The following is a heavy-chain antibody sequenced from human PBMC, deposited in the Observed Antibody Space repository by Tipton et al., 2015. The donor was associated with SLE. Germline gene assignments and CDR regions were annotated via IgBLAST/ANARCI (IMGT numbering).Heavy chain of an antibody. V-gene: IGHV4-38-2*01. CDR1: GYSISSGYY. Sequence: TLSLTCAVSGYSISSGYYWGWIRQPPGKGLEWIGEINHSGSTNYNPSLKSRVTISVDMSKNQFSLKLSSVTAADTAVYYCARALQNYFDYWGQGTLVTVSS. CDR3: ARALQNYFDY. J-gene: IGHJ4*02. CDR2: INHSGST.